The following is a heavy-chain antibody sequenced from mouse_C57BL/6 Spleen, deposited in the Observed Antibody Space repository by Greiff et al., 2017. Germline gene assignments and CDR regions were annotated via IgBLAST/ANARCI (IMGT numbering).Heavy chain of an antibody. CDR3: ARGGSYYGHNPGYFDY. D-gene: IGHD2-10*01. CDR2: FHPYNDDT. CDR1: GYTFTTYP. Sequence: QVHVKQSGAELVKPGASVKMSCKASGYTFTTYPIEWMKQNHGKSLEWIGNFHPYNDDTKYNEKFKGKATLTVEKSSSTVYLELSRLTSDDSAVYYCARGGSYYGHNPGYFDYWGQGTTLTVSS. J-gene: IGHJ2*01. V-gene: IGHV1-47*01.